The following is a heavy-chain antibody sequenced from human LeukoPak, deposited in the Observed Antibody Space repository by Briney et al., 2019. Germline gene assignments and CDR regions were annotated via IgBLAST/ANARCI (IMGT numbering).Heavy chain of an antibody. D-gene: IGHD6-13*01. Sequence: GGSLRLPCAASGFTFSSYAMSWVRQAPGKGLEWVSAISGSGGSTYYADSVKGRFTISRDNSKNTLYLQMNSLRAEDTAVYYCAKHQYSSSWYYFDYWGQGTLVTVSS. CDR3: AKHQYSSSWYYFDY. CDR1: GFTFSSYA. V-gene: IGHV3-23*01. CDR2: ISGSGGST. J-gene: IGHJ4*02.